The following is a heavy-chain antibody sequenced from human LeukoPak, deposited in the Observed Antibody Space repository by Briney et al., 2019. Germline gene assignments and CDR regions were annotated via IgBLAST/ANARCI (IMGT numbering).Heavy chain of an antibody. V-gene: IGHV4-59*01. CDR3: AREVGYCSGGSCYSYFDY. CDR2: IYYSGST. J-gene: IGHJ4*02. CDR1: GGSISSYY. D-gene: IGHD2-15*01. Sequence: SETLSLTCTVSGGSISSYYWSWIRQPPGKGLEWIGYIYYSGSTNYNASLTNRVTISVDTSKNQFALKLSSVTAADTAVYYCAREVGYCSGGSCYSYFDYWGQGTLVTVSS.